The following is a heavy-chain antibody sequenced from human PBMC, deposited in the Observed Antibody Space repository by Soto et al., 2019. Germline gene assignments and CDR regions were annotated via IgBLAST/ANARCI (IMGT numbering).Heavy chain of an antibody. CDR2: ISSSSSYI. CDR3: ARDRGRVAAAGYYYYGMDV. D-gene: IGHD6-13*01. V-gene: IGHV3-21*01. CDR1: GFTFSSYS. J-gene: IGHJ6*02. Sequence: EVQLVESGGGLVKPGGSLRLSCAASGFTFSSYSMNWVRQAPGKGLEWVSSISSSSSYIYYADSVKGRFTISRDNAKNPPYLQMNSLRAEDTAVYYCARDRGRVAAAGYYYYGMDVWGQGTTVTVSS.